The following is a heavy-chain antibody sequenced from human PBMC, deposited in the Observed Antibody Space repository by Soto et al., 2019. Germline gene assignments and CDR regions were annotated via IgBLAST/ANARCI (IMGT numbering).Heavy chain of an antibody. CDR2: ISPKSGGT. J-gene: IGHJ4*02. CDR3: ARPPGYISDWYYFDL. V-gene: IGHV1-2*02. Sequence: QVQLVQSGPEVKKPGASVKVSCEASGYNFIEYYIHWVRQAPGQGFEWMGRISPKSGGTNHAQKFEGRVTMTWDTSLNTAYMELNSLKSDDTAVYYCARPPGYISDWYYFDLWGQGTRVTVSS. CDR1: GYNFIEYY. D-gene: IGHD3-9*01.